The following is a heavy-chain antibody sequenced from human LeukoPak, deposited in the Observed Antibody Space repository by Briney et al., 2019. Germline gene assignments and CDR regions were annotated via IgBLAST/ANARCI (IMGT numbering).Heavy chain of an antibody. CDR2: ISSSGRTI. Sequence: PGGSLRLSCAASGFTFSDYFMSWIRQAPGKGLEWVSYISSSGRTIYYADSVKGRFTISRDNAKNSLYLQMNSLRAEDTAVYYCARDRGFGEMGAWWEYYDSSASAYYFDYWGQGTLVTVSS. J-gene: IGHJ4*02. CDR1: GFTFSDYF. CDR3: ARDRGFGEMGAWWEYYDSSASAYYFDY. V-gene: IGHV3-11*01. D-gene: IGHD3-22*01.